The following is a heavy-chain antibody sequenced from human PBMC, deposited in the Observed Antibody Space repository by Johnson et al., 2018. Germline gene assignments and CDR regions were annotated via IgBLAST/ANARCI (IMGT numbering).Heavy chain of an antibody. CDR3: ARDLDWELHRTFDI. V-gene: IGHV3-64*01. D-gene: IGHD1-26*01. CDR1: GFTFSSYA. Sequence: VQLVQSGGGLVQPGGSLRLSCAASGFTFSSYAMHWVRQAPGKGLEYVSALSSNGGSTYYAHSVKGRFTISRDNSKNTLYLQMGILRAEDTEVCYCARDLDWELHRTFDIGGQGTMVTVSS. J-gene: IGHJ3*02. CDR2: LSSNGGST.